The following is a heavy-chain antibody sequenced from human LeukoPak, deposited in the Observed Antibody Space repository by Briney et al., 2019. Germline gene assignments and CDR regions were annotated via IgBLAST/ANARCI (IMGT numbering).Heavy chain of an antibody. CDR3: ARRDSGGWYSYYYYYGMDV. CDR1: GYTFTSYD. Sequence: GASVKVSCKASGYTFTSYDINWVRQATGQGLEWMGWMNPNSGNTGYAQKFQGRVTMTRNTSISTAYMELSSLRSEDTAVYYCARRDSGGWYSYYYYYGMDVWGQGTTVTVSS. D-gene: IGHD6-19*01. V-gene: IGHV1-8*01. J-gene: IGHJ6*02. CDR2: MNPNSGNT.